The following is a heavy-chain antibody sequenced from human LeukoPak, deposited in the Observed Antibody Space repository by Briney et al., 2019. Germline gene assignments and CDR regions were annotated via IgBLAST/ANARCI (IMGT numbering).Heavy chain of an antibody. CDR1: GFTFSSYE. CDR2: ISSSGSTI. CDR3: ARDRMVRGVAEYYFDY. V-gene: IGHV3-48*03. Sequence: GSLRLSCAASGFTFSSYEMNWVRQAPGKGLEWVSYISSSGSTIYYADSVKGRFTISRDNAKNSLYLQMNSLRAEDTAVYYCARDRMVRGVAEYYFDYWGQGTLVTVSS. J-gene: IGHJ4*02. D-gene: IGHD3-10*01.